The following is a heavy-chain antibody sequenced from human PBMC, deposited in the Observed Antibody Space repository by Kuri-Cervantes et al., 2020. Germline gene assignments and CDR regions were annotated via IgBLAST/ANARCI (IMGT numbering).Heavy chain of an antibody. D-gene: IGHD6-19*01. V-gene: IGHV4-59*13. J-gene: IGHJ4*02. CDR3: ARGGWYQDY. Sequence: SETLSLTCTVSGGSISSYYWSWIRQTPGKGLEWIGYIYYSGTTNYNPSLKSRVTMSVDTSKNQFSLKLTSVTAADTAVYFCARGGWYQDYWGQGTLVTVSS. CDR2: IYYSGTT. CDR1: GGSISSYY.